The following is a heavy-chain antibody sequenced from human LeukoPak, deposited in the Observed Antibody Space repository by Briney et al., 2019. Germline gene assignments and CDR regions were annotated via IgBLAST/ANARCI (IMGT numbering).Heavy chain of an antibody. J-gene: IGHJ2*01. D-gene: IGHD6-13*01. CDR1: GYIFTDSY. CDR3: ARDKASAGNYWYFDL. Sequence: ASVTVSCKASGYIFTDSYMHWVRQAPGQGLEWMGRINPNSGGINYAQNFQGRVTMTRDTSTSTAYMELSRLRSDDTAVYYCARDKASAGNYWYFDLWGRGTLVTVSS. CDR2: INPNSGGI. V-gene: IGHV1-2*06.